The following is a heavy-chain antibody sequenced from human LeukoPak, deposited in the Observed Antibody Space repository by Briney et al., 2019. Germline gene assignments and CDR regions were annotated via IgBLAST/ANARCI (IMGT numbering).Heavy chain of an antibody. J-gene: IGHJ6*02. CDR3: SKLIVIPGSLGR. CDR1: GFIFSSYW. V-gene: IGHV3-7*03. D-gene: IGHD2/OR15-2a*01. CDR2: IKQDGSEK. Sequence: PGGSLRLSCAASGFIFSSYWMSWVRQAPGKGLEWVANIKQDGSEKYYVDSVKGRFTISRDNAKNSLYLQMNSLRAEDTAVYYFSKLIVIPGSLGRWGQGTTVTVSS.